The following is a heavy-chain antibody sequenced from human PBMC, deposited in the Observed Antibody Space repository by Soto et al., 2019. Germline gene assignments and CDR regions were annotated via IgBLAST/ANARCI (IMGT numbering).Heavy chain of an antibody. CDR1: GGTFSSYA. Sequence: SVKVSCKASGGTFSSYAISWVRQAPGQGLEWMGGIIPIFGTANYAQKFQGRVMITADESTSTAYMELSSLRSEDTAVYYCARAMVVVVVAATAAFDIWGQGTMVTVSS. CDR3: ARAMVVVVVAATAAFDI. J-gene: IGHJ3*02. D-gene: IGHD2-15*01. V-gene: IGHV1-69*13. CDR2: IIPIFGTA.